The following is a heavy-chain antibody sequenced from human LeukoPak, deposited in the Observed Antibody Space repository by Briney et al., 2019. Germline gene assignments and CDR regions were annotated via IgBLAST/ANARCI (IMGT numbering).Heavy chain of an antibody. CDR1: GYTFTGYN. Sequence: ASVKVSCKASGYTFTGYNMHWVRQAPGQGLEWMGWINPDSGGTNYAQKFQGRVTMTRDTSISTAYMELSGLRSDDTAVYYCTRALPRIAVAATGHWGQGTLVTVSS. CDR2: INPDSGGT. D-gene: IGHD6-19*01. CDR3: TRALPRIAVAATGH. J-gene: IGHJ4*02. V-gene: IGHV1-2*02.